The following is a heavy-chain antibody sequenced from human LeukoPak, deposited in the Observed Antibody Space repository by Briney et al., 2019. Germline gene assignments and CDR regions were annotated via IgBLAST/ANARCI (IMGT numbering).Heavy chain of an antibody. CDR3: ANYFIRDYYYYGMDV. Sequence: GASVTVSCKASGYTFTGYYMHWVRQAPGQGLEWMGRINPNSGGTNYAQKFQGRVTMTRDTSISTAYMELSRLRSDDTAVYYCANYFIRDYYYYGMDVWGQGTTVTVSS. CDR2: INPNSGGT. D-gene: IGHD3-16*01. V-gene: IGHV1-2*06. J-gene: IGHJ6*02. CDR1: GYTFTGYY.